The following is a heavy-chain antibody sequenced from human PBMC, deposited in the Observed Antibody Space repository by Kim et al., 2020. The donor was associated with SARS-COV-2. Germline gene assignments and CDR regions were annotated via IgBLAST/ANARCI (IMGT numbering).Heavy chain of an antibody. Sequence: GGSLRLSCAASGFTFSNYAMQWARQAPGKGLEWVAVISDDGSHQYFADSVKGRCTFSRDNSKNTLYLQINSLRTEDTAVYYCARASEAAGTRYFEYWGQGTRVPVSS. CDR1: GFTFSNYA. CDR2: ISDDGSHQ. D-gene: IGHD6-13*01. J-gene: IGHJ4*02. V-gene: IGHV3-30*04. CDR3: ARASEAAGTRYFEY.